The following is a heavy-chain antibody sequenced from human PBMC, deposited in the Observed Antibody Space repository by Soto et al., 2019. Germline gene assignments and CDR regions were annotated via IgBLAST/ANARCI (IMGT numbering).Heavy chain of an antibody. Sequence: PGGSLRFSCAASGFTFSIYGMSWVRQVPGKGLEWVSTISDSGDSAYYADSVKGRFTISRDNSKNTLYLQMNSLRAEDTAVYYCARPYGGKIGDAPDLWGQGTMVTVSS. D-gene: IGHD2-15*01. CDR2: ISDSGDSA. CDR3: ARPYGGKIGDAPDL. CDR1: GFTFSIYG. J-gene: IGHJ3*01. V-gene: IGHV3-23*01.